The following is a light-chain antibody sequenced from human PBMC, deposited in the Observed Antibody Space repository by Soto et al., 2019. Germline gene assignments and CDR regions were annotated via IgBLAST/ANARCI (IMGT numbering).Light chain of an antibody. CDR1: QSVSSSY. CDR2: GAS. J-gene: IGKJ1*01. V-gene: IGKV3-20*01. Sequence: EIVLTQSPGTLSLSPGERATLSCRASQSVSSSYLAWYQQKPGQAPRLLIYGASSRATGIPGRFSGSGSGTDFTLTISRLEPEDFAVYYCHQRQSWPRTFGQGTKVDIK. CDR3: HQRQSWPRT.